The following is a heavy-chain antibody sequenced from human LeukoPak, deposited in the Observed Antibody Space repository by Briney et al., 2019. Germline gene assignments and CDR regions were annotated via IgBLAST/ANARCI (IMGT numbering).Heavy chain of an antibody. CDR3: ARYNYDFWSGYSKWFDP. CDR1: GGSITSYY. J-gene: IGHJ5*02. V-gene: IGHV4-59*01. D-gene: IGHD3-3*01. Sequence: SETLSLTCTVSGGSITSYYWSWFRQPPGKGLEFIGYIFYTGSTNYNPSLKSRVTISVDTSKNQFSLKLSSVTAADTAVYYCARYNYDFWSGYSKWFDPWGQGTLVTVSS. CDR2: IFYTGST.